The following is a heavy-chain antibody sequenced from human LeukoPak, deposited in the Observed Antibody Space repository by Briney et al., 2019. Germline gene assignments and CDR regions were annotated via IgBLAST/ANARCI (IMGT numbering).Heavy chain of an antibody. CDR3: AKGSYDFWSGYLSYYYYYGMDV. CDR1: GFTFSSYA. J-gene: IGHJ6*02. Sequence: PGGSLRLSCAASGFTFSSYAMSWVRQAPGKGLEWVSAISGSGGSTYYADSVKGRFTTSRDNSKNTLYLQMNSLRAEDTAVYYCAKGSYDFWSGYLSYYYYYGMDVWGQGTTVTVSS. CDR2: ISGSGGST. V-gene: IGHV3-23*01. D-gene: IGHD3-3*01.